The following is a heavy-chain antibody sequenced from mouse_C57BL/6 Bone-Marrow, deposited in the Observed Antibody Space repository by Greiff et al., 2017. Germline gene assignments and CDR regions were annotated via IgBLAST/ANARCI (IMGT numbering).Heavy chain of an antibody. V-gene: IGHV5-4*03. CDR3: ALYGSNAWFAY. CDR2: ISDGGSYT. D-gene: IGHD1-1*01. CDR1: GFTFSSYA. Sequence: EVKLMESGGGLVKPGGSLKLSCAASGFTFSSYAMSWVRQTPEKRLEWVATISDGGSYTYYPDNVKGRFTISRDNAKNNLYLQMSHLKSEDTAMYYCALYGSNAWFAYWGQGTLVTVSA. J-gene: IGHJ3*01.